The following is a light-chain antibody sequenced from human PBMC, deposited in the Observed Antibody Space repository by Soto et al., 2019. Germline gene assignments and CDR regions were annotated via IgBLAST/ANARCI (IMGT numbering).Light chain of an antibody. CDR2: DAS. V-gene: IGKV3D-20*02. CDR1: QTVRNNY. J-gene: IGKJ5*01. Sequence: EFVLTQSPGTLSLSPGERATLSCRASQTVRNNYLAWYQQKPGQAPRLLIYDASSRATGIPDRFSGGGSGTDFTLTISSLEPEDAAVYYCQQRSNWPPITFGQGTRLEI. CDR3: QQRSNWPPIT.